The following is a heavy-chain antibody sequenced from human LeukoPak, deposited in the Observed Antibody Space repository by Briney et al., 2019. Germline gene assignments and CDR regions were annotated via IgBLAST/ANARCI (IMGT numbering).Heavy chain of an antibody. D-gene: IGHD6-19*01. CDR3: ARDSPLKGYNSGWATNSFDF. Sequence: GGSLRLSCAASGFNFRSYAMSWVRQAPGKGLEWVSTVTGGAVATYYADSVRGRHTISRDNSKNTLYLQMNSLRAEDTAVYYCARDSPLKGYNSGWATNSFDFWGQGTLVTVSS. V-gene: IGHV3-23*01. J-gene: IGHJ4*02. CDR2: VTGGAVAT. CDR1: GFNFRSYA.